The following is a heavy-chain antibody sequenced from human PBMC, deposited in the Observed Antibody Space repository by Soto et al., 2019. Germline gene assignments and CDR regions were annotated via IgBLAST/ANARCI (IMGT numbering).Heavy chain of an antibody. CDR2: INAGNGNT. Sequence: VASVKVSCKASGYTFTSYAMHWVRQAPGQRLEWMGWINAGNGNTKYSQKFQGRVTITRDTSASTAYMELSSLRSEDTAVYYCAREDSSGWRNGYYYYGMDVWGQGTTVTVSS. D-gene: IGHD6-19*01. V-gene: IGHV1-3*01. CDR1: GYTFTSYA. CDR3: AREDSSGWRNGYYYYGMDV. J-gene: IGHJ6*02.